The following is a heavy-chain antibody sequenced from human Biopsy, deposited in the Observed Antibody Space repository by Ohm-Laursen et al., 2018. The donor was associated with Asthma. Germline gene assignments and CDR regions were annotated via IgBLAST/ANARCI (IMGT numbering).Heavy chain of an antibody. CDR1: GGTFSSYA. CDR2: IIPIFGTA. CDR3: ARSELPSYYYYHGMDV. V-gene: IGHV1-69*01. D-gene: IGHD1-26*01. Sequence: SSVKVSCKASGGTFSSYAISWVRQAPGQGLEWMGGIIPIFGTANYAQKFQGRVTITADESTSTAYMELSSLRSEDTAVYYCARSELPSYYYYHGMDVWGQGTTVTVSS. J-gene: IGHJ6*02.